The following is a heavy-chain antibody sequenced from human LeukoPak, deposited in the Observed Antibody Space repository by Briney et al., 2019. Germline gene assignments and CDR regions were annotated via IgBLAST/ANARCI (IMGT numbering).Heavy chain of an antibody. V-gene: IGHV4-34*01. D-gene: IGHD3-9*01. J-gene: IGHJ4*02. CDR1: GGSFRGYY. Sequence: SETLSLTCAVYGGSFRGYYWSWIRQPPGKGLEWVGEINDSGSTHYNTSLNSRVTISVDTSKNQVYLKLSSVTAADTAIYYCARGVSHRNFDWLFYWGQGTLVTVSS. CDR3: ARGVSHRNFDWLFY. CDR2: INDSGST.